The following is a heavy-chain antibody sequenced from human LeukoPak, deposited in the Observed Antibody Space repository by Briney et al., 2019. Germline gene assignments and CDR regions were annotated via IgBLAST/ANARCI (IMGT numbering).Heavy chain of an antibody. D-gene: IGHD1-7*01. V-gene: IGHV4-59*11. CDR1: GGSISSHY. CDR2: IYYSGST. Sequence: SETLSLTCTVSGGSISSHYWSWIRQPPGKGLEWIGYIYYSGSTNYNPSLKSRVTISVDTSKNQFSLKLSSVTAADTAVYYCARAGDNWNSPLFDYWGQGTLVTVSS. J-gene: IGHJ4*02. CDR3: ARAGDNWNSPLFDY.